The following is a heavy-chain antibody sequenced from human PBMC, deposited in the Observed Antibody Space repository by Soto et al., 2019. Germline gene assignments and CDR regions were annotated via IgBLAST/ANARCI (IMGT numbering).Heavy chain of an antibody. CDR1: GDSISSSSQY. D-gene: IGHD2-21*01. Sequence: SETLSLTCSVSGDSISSSSQYLGWIRQPPGKGLEWIGSIHYSGTSYYNPSLKSRVTIFVDTSKNQLSLKLSSVTAADTAVYYCARHWIAGSSIPWGQGTLVTVSS. J-gene: IGHJ5*02. CDR3: ARHWIAGSSIP. CDR2: IHYSGTS. V-gene: IGHV4-39*01.